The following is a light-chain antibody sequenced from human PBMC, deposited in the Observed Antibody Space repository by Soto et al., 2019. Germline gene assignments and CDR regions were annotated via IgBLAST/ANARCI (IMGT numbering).Light chain of an antibody. J-gene: IGKJ2*03. CDR1: QSVSNTY. CDR2: ATS. V-gene: IGKV3-20*01. CDR3: QQYGNSPPYS. Sequence: EIVLTQSPGSLSLSPGEGATLSCRASQSVSNTYLAWYQLKPGQAPRLVIYATSSRAAGIPDRFRGSGSGTEFTLTISSLEPEDVGVYFCQQYGNSPPYSFGQGTKLEIK.